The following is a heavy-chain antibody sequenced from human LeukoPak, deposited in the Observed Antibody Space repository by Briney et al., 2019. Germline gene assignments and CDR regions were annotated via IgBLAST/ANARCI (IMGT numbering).Heavy chain of an antibody. CDR3: ARLESHQGY. D-gene: IGHD2-2*01. Sequence: SETLSLTCAVYGGSFSGYYWSWIRQPPGKGLEWIGEINHSGSTNYNPSLKSRVTISVDTSKNQFSLKLSSVTAADTAVYYCARLESHQGYWGQGTLVTVSS. V-gene: IGHV4-34*01. CDR2: INHSGST. CDR1: GGSFSGYY. J-gene: IGHJ4*02.